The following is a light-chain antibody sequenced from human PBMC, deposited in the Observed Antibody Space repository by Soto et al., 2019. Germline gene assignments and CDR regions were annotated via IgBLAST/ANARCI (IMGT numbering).Light chain of an antibody. J-gene: IGKJ2*01. CDR3: QQYNSYSRYT. V-gene: IGKV1-5*03. Sequence: DIQMTQSPSTLSASVGDRVTITCRASQSISSWLAWYQQKPGKAPKLLIYKASSLESGVPSRFSGSGSGTEFTLTISSLQPDDFATYYCQQYNSYSRYTFGQGTKVDIK. CDR2: KAS. CDR1: QSISSW.